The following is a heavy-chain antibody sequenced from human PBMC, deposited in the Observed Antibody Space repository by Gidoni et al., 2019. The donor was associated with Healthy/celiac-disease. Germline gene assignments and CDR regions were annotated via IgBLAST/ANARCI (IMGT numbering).Heavy chain of an antibody. CDR3: ASRSWSPDAYYFDY. D-gene: IGHD3-10*01. Sequence: QVQLQESGPGLVKPSETLSLTCTVAGGSISSYYWSWIRQPPGKGLEWIGYIYYSGSTNYNPSLKSRVTISVDTSKNQFYLKLSSVTAADTAVYYCASRSWSPDAYYFDYWGQGTLVTVSS. CDR1: GGSISSYY. V-gene: IGHV4-59*08. CDR2: IYYSGST. J-gene: IGHJ4*02.